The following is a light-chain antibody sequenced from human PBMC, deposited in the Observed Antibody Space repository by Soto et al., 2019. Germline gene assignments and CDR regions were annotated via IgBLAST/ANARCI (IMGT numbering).Light chain of an antibody. CDR3: HHYNSWPYT. CDR2: GAS. Sequence: EIVMTQSPDTLSVSPGERATLSCRASQSVRSNLAWYQQKPGQAPRLLIYGASTRATGFPARFSGSGSGTEFTLTISSLQSEDFAVYYCHHYNSWPYTFGQGTTGDIK. CDR1: QSVRSN. J-gene: IGKJ2*01. V-gene: IGKV3-15*01.